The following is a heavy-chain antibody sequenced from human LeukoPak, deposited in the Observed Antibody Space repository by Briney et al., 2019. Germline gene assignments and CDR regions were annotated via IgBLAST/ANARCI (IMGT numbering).Heavy chain of an antibody. Sequence: PGGSLRLSCAASGFTFSSYAMHWVRQAPGKGLEWVAVISYDGSNKYYADSVKGRFTISRDNSKNTLYLQMNSLRAEDTAVYYCAGRVSWGLLPPRVDYWGRGPLATVSS. V-gene: IGHV3-30-3*01. D-gene: IGHD3-22*01. J-gene: IGHJ4*02. CDR3: AGRVSWGLLPPRVDY. CDR2: ISYDGSNK. CDR1: GFTFSSYA.